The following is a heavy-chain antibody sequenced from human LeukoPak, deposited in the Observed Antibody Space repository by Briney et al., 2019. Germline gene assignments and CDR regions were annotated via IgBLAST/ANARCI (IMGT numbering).Heavy chain of an antibody. J-gene: IGHJ6*03. V-gene: IGHV3-7*01. CDR3: TRASGWYKVYYYYMDV. Sequence: GGSLRLSCAASGFTFSSHWMSWVRQAAGKGPEWVANINQGGSVRYYVDSVKGRFTISRDNAKNSLYLQMDSLRAEDTAVYYCTRASGWYKVYYYYMDVWGKGTTVTVSS. CDR1: GFTFSSHW. D-gene: IGHD6-19*01. CDR2: INQGGSVR.